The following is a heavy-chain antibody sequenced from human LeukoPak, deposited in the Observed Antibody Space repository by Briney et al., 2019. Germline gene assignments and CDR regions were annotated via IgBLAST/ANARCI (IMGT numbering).Heavy chain of an antibody. CDR1: GYTFTSYD. CDR3: ATGGDIVVVPAAIAGEYAFDI. CDR2: MNPNSGNT. Sequence: ASVKVSCKASGYTFTSYDINWVRQATGQGLEWMGWMNPNSGNTGYAQKFQGRVTITRNTSISTAYMELSSLRSEDTAVYYCATGGDIVVVPAAIAGEYAFDIWGQGTMVTVSS. D-gene: IGHD2-2*02. J-gene: IGHJ3*02. V-gene: IGHV1-8*03.